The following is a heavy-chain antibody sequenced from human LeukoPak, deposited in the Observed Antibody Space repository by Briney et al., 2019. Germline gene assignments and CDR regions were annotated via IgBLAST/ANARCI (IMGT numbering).Heavy chain of an antibody. Sequence: GESLKISCKGSGYSFTSYWIGWVRQMPGKGLEWMEIIYPGDSDTRYSPSFQGQVTISADKSISTAYLQWSSLKASDTAMYYCARHALTVTTTNWFDPWCQGTLVTVSS. J-gene: IGHJ5*02. CDR3: ARHALTVTTTNWFDP. V-gene: IGHV5-51*01. CDR2: IYPGDSDT. D-gene: IGHD4-17*01. CDR1: GYSFTSYW.